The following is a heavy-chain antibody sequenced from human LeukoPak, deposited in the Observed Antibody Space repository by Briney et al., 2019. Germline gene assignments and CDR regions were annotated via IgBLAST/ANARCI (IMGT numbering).Heavy chain of an antibody. V-gene: IGHV1-18*01. Sequence: ASVKVSYKASGYTFTNYGIDWVRQAPGQGLEWMGWISAYNGNTEFAQKLQDRVTMTTDTSTSTAYMELRSLRSDDTAVYYCARSYSSGSYYFDYWGQGTLVTVSS. CDR2: ISAYNGNT. D-gene: IGHD6-19*01. J-gene: IGHJ4*02. CDR3: ARSYSSGSYYFDY. CDR1: GYTFTNYG.